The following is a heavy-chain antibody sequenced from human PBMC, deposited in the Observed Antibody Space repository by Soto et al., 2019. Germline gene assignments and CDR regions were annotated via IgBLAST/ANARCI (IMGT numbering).Heavy chain of an antibody. V-gene: IGHV4-59*01. CDR3: ARLTGYTTEGYYYGMDV. Sequence: PSETLSLTCTASGGSISSYYWSWIRQPPGKGLEWIGYIYYSGSTNYNPSLKSRVTISVDTSKNQFSLKLSSVTAADTAVYYCARLTGYTTEGYYYGMDVWGQGTTVTVSS. CDR1: GGSISSYY. D-gene: IGHD3-16*02. CDR2: IYYSGST. J-gene: IGHJ6*02.